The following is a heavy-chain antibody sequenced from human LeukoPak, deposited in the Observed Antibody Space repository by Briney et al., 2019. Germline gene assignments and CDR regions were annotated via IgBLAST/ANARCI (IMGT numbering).Heavy chain of an antibody. CDR3: ASKHGYSSGWYWDY. D-gene: IGHD6-19*01. V-gene: IGHV1-8*01. J-gene: IGHJ4*02. CDR1: GYTFTSYD. Sequence: ASVEVSCKASGYTFTSYDINWVRQATGQGLEWMGWMNPNSGNTGYAQKFQGRVTMTRNTSISTAYMELSSLRSEDTAVYYCASKHGYSSGWYWDYWGQGTLVTVSS. CDR2: MNPNSGNT.